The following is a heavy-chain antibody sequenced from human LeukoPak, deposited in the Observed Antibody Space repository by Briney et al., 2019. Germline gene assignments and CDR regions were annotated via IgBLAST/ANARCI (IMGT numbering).Heavy chain of an antibody. CDR3: ARDTAYYDFWSGYYY. J-gene: IGHJ4*02. V-gene: IGHV3-30-3*01. Sequence: GGSLRLSCAASGFTFSSYAMHWVRQAPGKGLEWVAVISYDGSNKYYADSVKGRFTISRDNSKNTLYLRMNSLRAEDTAVYYCARDTAYYDFWSGYYYWGQGTVVTVSS. CDR2: ISYDGSNK. CDR1: GFTFSSYA. D-gene: IGHD3-3*01.